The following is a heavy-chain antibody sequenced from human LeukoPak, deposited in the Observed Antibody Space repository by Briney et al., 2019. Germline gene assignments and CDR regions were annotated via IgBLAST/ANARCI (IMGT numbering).Heavy chain of an antibody. CDR2: IYPGDSDT. D-gene: IGHD5-12*01. J-gene: IGHJ4*02. CDR1: GSSFTSYW. CDR3: ARLNGAYSGYGPVDY. V-gene: IGHV5-51*01. Sequence: GESLQISCQGSGSSFTSYWIGWVRQMPGKGLEWMGIIYPGDSDTRYSPSFQGQVTISADKSISTAYLQWSSLKASDTAMYYCARLNGAYSGYGPVDYWGQGTLVTVSS.